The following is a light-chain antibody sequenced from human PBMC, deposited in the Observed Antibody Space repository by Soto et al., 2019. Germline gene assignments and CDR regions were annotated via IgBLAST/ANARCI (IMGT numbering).Light chain of an antibody. CDR2: KAS. V-gene: IGKV1-5*03. CDR1: QSISSW. CDR3: PQYNSSPCT. J-gene: IGKJ2*02. Sequence: IQMTQSPSTLSASVGDRVTITCRASQSISSWLAWYQQKPGKAPNLLIYKASYLESGVQSRFSGSGAGTECTLTISNPQPDDVATDYCPQYNSSPCTFGQGTRLEIK.